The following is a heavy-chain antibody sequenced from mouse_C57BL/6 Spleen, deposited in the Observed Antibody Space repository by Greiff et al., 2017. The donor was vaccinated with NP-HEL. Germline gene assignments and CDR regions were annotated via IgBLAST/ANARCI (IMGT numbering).Heavy chain of an antibody. CDR1: GYSFTDYN. V-gene: IGHV1-39*01. CDR2: INPNYGTT. Sequence: EVKLMESGPELVKPGASVKISCKASGYSFTDYNMNWVKQSNGKSLEWIGVINPNYGTTSYNQKFKGKATLTVDQSSSTAYMQLNSLTSEDSAVYYCARGEFITTVVATEDYFGYWGQGTTLTVSS. J-gene: IGHJ2*01. D-gene: IGHD1-1*01. CDR3: ARGEFITTVVATEDYFGY.